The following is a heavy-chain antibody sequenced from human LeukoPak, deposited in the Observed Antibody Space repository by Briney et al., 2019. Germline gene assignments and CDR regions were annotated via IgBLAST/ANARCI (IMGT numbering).Heavy chain of an antibody. D-gene: IGHD3-9*01. CDR2: ISGSGRST. Sequence: GGSLRLSCAASGFTFRDYAMSWVRQAPGEGLEWISTISGSGRSTYYADSVKGRFTISRDNSKNTLYLQMNSLRAEDTAVYYCARSYYDILTGYYDPDYWGQGTLVTVSS. J-gene: IGHJ4*02. CDR1: GFTFRDYA. CDR3: ARSYYDILTGYYDPDY. V-gene: IGHV3-23*01.